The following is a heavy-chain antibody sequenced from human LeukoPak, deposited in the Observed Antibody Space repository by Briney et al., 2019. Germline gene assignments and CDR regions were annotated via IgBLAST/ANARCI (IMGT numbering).Heavy chain of an antibody. CDR3: ARLGTGTRAKWFDP. V-gene: IGHV4-39*07. J-gene: IGHJ5*02. CDR2: IYYSGST. D-gene: IGHD1-7*01. Sequence: SETLSLTCTVSGGSISSSSYYWGWIRQPPGKGLEWIGSIYYSGSTYYNPSLKSRVTISVDTSKNQFSLKLSSVTAADTAVYYCARLGTGTRAKWFDPWGQGTLVTVSS. CDR1: GGSISSSSYY.